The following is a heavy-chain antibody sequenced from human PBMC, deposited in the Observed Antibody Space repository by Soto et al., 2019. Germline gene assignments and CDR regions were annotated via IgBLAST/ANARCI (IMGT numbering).Heavy chain of an antibody. J-gene: IGHJ4*02. CDR1: GASISNKY. V-gene: IGHV4-59*01. Sequence: SETLSLTCTASGASISNKYWNSIRQPPGKGLEWIGHIYNGERTNYNPSLKSRVTISVDTSKNQFSLKLGSVTAADTAVYYCAQTTGWPGFDYWGQGILVTVSS. CDR3: AQTTGWPGFDY. CDR2: IYNGERT. D-gene: IGHD6-19*01.